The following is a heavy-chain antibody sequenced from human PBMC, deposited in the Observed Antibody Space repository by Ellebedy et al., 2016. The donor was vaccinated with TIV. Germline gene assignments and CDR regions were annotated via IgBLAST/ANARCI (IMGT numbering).Heavy chain of an antibody. CDR1: GFTFDDYA. D-gene: IGHD6-19*01. CDR3: AKDRKWLWGGIDY. J-gene: IGHJ4*02. Sequence: SLKISCAASGFTFDDYAMHWVRQAPGKGLEWVSGISWNSGSIGYADSVKGRFTISRDNAKNSLYLQMNSLRAEDTALYYCAKDRKWLWGGIDYWGQGTLVTVSS. CDR2: ISWNSGSI. V-gene: IGHV3-9*01.